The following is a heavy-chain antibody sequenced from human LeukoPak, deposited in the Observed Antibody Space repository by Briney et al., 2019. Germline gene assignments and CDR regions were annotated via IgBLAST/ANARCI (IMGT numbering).Heavy chain of an antibody. V-gene: IGHV4-59*08. J-gene: IGHJ3*02. CDR2: IYYSGST. CDR3: ARRGRYYDSSWRAFDI. Sequence: SETLSLTCTVSGGSISSYYWSWIRQPPGKGLEWIGYIYYSGSTNYNPSLKRRVTISVDTSKNQFSLKLSSVTAADTAVYYCARRGRYYDSSWRAFDIWGQGTMVTVSS. D-gene: IGHD3-22*01. CDR1: GGSISSYY.